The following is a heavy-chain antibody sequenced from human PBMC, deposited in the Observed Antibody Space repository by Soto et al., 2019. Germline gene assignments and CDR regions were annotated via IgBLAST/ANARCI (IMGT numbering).Heavy chain of an antibody. CDR2: ISGSGGST. Sequence: GGSLRLSCAASGFTFSSYATSWVRQAPGKGLEWVSAISGSGGSTYYADSVKGRFTISRDNSKNTLYLQMNSLRAEDTAVYYCAKRYTRWLESLLHYSGAGTILTVSS. V-gene: IGHV3-23*01. CDR3: AKRYTRWLESLLHY. D-gene: IGHD3-16*02. J-gene: IGHJ4*02. CDR1: GFTFSSYA.